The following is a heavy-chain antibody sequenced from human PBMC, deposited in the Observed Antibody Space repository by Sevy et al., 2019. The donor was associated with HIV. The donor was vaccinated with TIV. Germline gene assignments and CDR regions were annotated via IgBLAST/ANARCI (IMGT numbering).Heavy chain of an antibody. CDR1: GFTLSSYG. D-gene: IGHD3-3*01. V-gene: IGHV3-33*01. Sequence: GGSLRLSCAASGFTLSSYGMHWVRQAPGKGLEWVAVIRYDGSNKYYADSVKGRFTISRDNSKNTLYLQMNSLRAEDTAGYYCARDRLGITISAEWGGGMDVWGQWTTVTVSS. J-gene: IGHJ6*02. CDR2: IRYDGSNK. CDR3: ARDRLGITISAEWGGGMDV.